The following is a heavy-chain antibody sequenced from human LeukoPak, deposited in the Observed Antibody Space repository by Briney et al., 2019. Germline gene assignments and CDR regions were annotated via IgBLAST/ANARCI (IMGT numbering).Heavy chain of an antibody. CDR1: GGTFSSYA. J-gene: IGHJ1*01. Sequence: SVKVSCKASGGTFSSYAISWVRQAPGQGLEWMGRIIPIFGIANYAQKFQGRVTITADKSTSTAYMELSSLRSEDTAVYYCARQPQLELVEYFQHWGQGTLVTVSS. V-gene: IGHV1-69*04. CDR3: ARQPQLELVEYFQH. CDR2: IIPIFGIA. D-gene: IGHD6-13*01.